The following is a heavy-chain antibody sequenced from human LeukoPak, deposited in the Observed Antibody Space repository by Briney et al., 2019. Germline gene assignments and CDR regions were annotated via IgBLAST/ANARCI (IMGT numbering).Heavy chain of an antibody. J-gene: IGHJ4*02. CDR2: IYYTGGT. CDR3: ARHRGGYDSSGYYFPNFDY. Sequence: SETLSLTCTVSSGSISSYSWRWLRQPPGKGLEWVGYIYYTGGTTYNPSLKSRVTISVDTSKNQFSLKLYSVTAADTAVYYCARHRGGYDSSGYYFPNFDYWGQGTLVTVSS. D-gene: IGHD3-22*01. V-gene: IGHV4-59*08. CDR1: SGSISSYS.